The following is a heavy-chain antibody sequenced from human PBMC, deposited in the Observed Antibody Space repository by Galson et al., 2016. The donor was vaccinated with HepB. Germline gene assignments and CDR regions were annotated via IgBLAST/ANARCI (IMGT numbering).Heavy chain of an antibody. CDR3: AKNRYFDILNGYSQIDY. CDR2: ISGSGGRA. V-gene: IGHV3-23*01. CDR1: GFTFSSSA. J-gene: IGHJ4*02. Sequence: LRLSCAASGFTFSSSAMTWVRQAPGKGLEWVSTISGSGGRAYYADSVKGRFTISRDNSKKTLYLQMNSLRTEDTAVYYCAKNRYFDILNGYSQIDYWGQGTLVTVSS. D-gene: IGHD3-9*01.